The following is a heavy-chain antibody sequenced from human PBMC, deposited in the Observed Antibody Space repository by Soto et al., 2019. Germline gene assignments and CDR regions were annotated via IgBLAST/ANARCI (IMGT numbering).Heavy chain of an antibody. V-gene: IGHV4-34*01. CDR3: ARSGSSSPFGP. CDR1: GGSFSGYY. CDR2: INHSGST. Sequence: PSETLSLTCAVYGGSFSGYYWSWIRQPPGKGLEWIGEINHSGSTNYNPSLKSRVTISVDTSKNQFSLKLSSVTAADTAVYYCARSGSSSPFGPWGQGTLVTVS. D-gene: IGHD6-13*01. J-gene: IGHJ5*02.